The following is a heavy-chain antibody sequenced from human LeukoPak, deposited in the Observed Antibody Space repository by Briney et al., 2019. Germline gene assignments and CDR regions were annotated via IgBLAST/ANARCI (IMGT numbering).Heavy chain of an antibody. Sequence: GGSLRLSRAASVYTFRNYWMSWVRQAPGKGLEWVANINQDGSEKSYVDSVEGRFTISRDNAKKSLYLHVNSLRAEDTAVYYCARDIYGGHDYWGQGTLLTVSS. CDR3: ARDIYGGHDY. D-gene: IGHD2-21*01. CDR1: VYTFRNYW. CDR2: INQDGSEK. J-gene: IGHJ4*02. V-gene: IGHV3-7*04.